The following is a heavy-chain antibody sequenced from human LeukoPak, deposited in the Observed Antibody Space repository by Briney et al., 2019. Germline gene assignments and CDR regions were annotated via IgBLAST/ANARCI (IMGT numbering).Heavy chain of an antibody. Sequence: SETLSLTCTVSGGSSGTSSDYWVWIRQPPGKGLKWIGNIYYSGSTYYNPSLKSRVTISVDTSKSQFSLNLTSVTAADTAVYYCARQLWSGQHYFDYWGQGTLGTVSS. CDR1: GGSSGTSSDY. CDR2: IYYSGST. V-gene: IGHV4-39*01. D-gene: IGHD3-3*01. CDR3: ARQLWSGQHYFDY. J-gene: IGHJ4*02.